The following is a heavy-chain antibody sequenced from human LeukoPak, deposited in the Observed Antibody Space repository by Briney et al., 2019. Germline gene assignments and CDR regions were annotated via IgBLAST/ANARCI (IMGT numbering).Heavy chain of an antibody. Sequence: PGGSLRLLCATTGFTFSSYWMSWVRQAPGKGLEWVANIKQDGSEKNEVDSVKGRFTISRDNAKNSLYLQMNSLRAEDTAVYYCARERGSRSLDFWGQGTLVTVSS. J-gene: IGHJ4*02. CDR1: GFTFSSYW. CDR2: IKQDGSEK. D-gene: IGHD3-10*01. CDR3: ARERGSRSLDF. V-gene: IGHV3-7*03.